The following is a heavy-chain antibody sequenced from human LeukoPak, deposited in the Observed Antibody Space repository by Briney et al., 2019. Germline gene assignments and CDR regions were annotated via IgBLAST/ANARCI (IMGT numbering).Heavy chain of an antibody. V-gene: IGHV4-4*02. CDR3: ASGYCSN. D-gene: IGHD2-2*01. Sequence: PSETLSLTCAVSGGSISSSNWWSWVRQPPGKGLEWIGEINHSGSTNYNPSLKSRVTISVDTSKNQFSLKLSSVTAADTAVYYCASGYCSNWGQGTLVTVSS. CDR2: INHSGST. J-gene: IGHJ4*02. CDR1: GGSISSSNW.